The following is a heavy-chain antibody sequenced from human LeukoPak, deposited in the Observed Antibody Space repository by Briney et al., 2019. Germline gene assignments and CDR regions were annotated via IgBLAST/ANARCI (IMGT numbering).Heavy chain of an antibody. J-gene: IGHJ4*02. Sequence: SVKVSCKASGDTFSGYAFSWVRQAPGQGLEWMGGIIAMFGTPNYPQRFQGRVTITADESARTAYMELNSLRSEDTAVYYCARGSRLWFGEFYFDYWGQGTLVTVSS. D-gene: IGHD3-10*01. CDR2: IIAMFGTP. V-gene: IGHV1-69*13. CDR3: ARGSRLWFGEFYFDY. CDR1: GDTFSGYA.